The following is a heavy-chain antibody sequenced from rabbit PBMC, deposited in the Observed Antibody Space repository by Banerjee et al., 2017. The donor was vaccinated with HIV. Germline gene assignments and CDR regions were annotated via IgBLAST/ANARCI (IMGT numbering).Heavy chain of an antibody. CDR1: GFSFSSSYW. CDR2: IDTGSSGNT. Sequence: QEQLEESGGDLVKPEGSLTLTCTASGFSFSSSYWICWVRQAPGKGLEWIACIDTGSSGNTYYASWAKGRFIISKTSSTTVTLQMTSLTAADTATYFCARDLAGVIGWNFSLWGQGTLVTVS. J-gene: IGHJ4*01. V-gene: IGHV1S45*01. D-gene: IGHD4-1*01. CDR3: ARDLAGVIGWNFSL.